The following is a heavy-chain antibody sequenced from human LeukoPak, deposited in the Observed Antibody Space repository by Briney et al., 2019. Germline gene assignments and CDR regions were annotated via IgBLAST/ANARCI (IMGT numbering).Heavy chain of an antibody. CDR2: ISSSGTTI. D-gene: IGHD3-10*02. J-gene: IGHJ6*04. CDR3: AELGITMIGGV. Sequence: GGSLRLSCAASGFTFRTSGMNWVRQAPGKGLEWVSYISSSGTTIPYAQSVKGRFTISRDNAKNSLYLQMNSLRAEDTAVYYCAELGITMIGGVWGKGTTVTISS. V-gene: IGHV3-48*04. CDR1: GFTFRTSG.